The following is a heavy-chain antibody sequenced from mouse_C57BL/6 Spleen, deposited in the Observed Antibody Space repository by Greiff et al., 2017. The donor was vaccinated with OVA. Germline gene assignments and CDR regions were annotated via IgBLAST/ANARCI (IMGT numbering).Heavy chain of an antibody. CDR2: IRLKSDNYAT. Sequence: EVKLMESGGGLEQPGGSMKLSCVASGFTFSNYWMNWVRQSPEKGLEWVAQIRLKSDNYATHYAESVKGRFTISRDDSKSSVYLQMNNLRAEDTGIYYCTGKAWFAYWGQGTLVTVSA. CDR3: TGKAWFAY. CDR1: GFTFSNYW. V-gene: IGHV6-3*01. J-gene: IGHJ3*01.